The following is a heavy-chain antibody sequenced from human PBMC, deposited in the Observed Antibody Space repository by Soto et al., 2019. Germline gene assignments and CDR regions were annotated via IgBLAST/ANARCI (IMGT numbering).Heavy chain of an antibody. Sequence: EVHLVESGGGLVQPGGSLSLSCAASGFTFSSYWMHWVRQAPGKGLVWVSRINGDGSNTNYADSVKGRFTISRDSAKNTLYLQMNSLRADDTAVYYCARVCTGGSCYQFDSWGQGTLVTVSS. CDR1: GFTFSSYW. D-gene: IGHD2-15*01. J-gene: IGHJ4*02. V-gene: IGHV3-74*01. CDR3: ARVCTGGSCYQFDS. CDR2: INGDGSNT.